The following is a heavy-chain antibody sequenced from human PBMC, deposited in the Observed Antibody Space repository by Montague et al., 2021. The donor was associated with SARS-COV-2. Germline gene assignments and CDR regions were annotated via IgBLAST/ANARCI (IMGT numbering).Heavy chain of an antibody. CDR1: GYTFSTYD. Sequence: SVKVSCKASGYTFSTYDINWVRQATGQGLEWMGWMNPNSGNTDYAQIFQGRITMTRDTSTSTAYMELSSLTSEDTALYYCARSPSYYGSIERDGIDMWGQGTKVTVSS. J-gene: IGHJ3*02. CDR3: ARSPSYYGSIERDGIDM. CDR2: MNPNSGNT. V-gene: IGHV1-8*01. D-gene: IGHD3-22*01.